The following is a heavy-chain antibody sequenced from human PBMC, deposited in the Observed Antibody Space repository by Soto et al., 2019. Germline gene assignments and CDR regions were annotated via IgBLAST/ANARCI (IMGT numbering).Heavy chain of an antibody. CDR1: GGSISSGDYY. J-gene: IGHJ6*02. CDR3: ARDGYRYGTGTGYYGMDV. V-gene: IGHV4-30-4*01. Sequence: QVQLQESGPGLVKPSQTLSLTCTVSGGSISSGDYYWSWIRQPPGKGLEWIGYIYYSGSTYYNPSLKRPDTISVATSKNQLSLKRSSVTAADTAVYYCARDGYRYGTGTGYYGMDVWGQGTTVTVSS. D-gene: IGHD5-18*01. CDR2: IYYSGST.